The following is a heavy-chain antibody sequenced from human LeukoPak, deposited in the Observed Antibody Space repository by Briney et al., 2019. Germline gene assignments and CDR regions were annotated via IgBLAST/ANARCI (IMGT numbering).Heavy chain of an antibody. Sequence: GGSLRLSCAASGFTFSNYWMNWVRQAPGKGLEWVANIKQDGSEKYYVDSVKGRFTISRDNAKNTVYLQMNSLRAEDTAVYYCARAGRGLRYFDWLTHDYWGQGTLVTVSS. CDR2: IKQDGSEK. CDR3: ARAGRGLRYFDWLTHDY. V-gene: IGHV3-7*01. D-gene: IGHD3-9*01. CDR1: GFTFSNYW. J-gene: IGHJ4*02.